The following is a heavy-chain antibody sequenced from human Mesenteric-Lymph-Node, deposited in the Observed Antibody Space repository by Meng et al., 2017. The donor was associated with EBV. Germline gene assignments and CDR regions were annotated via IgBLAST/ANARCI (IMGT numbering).Heavy chain of an antibody. J-gene: IGHJ4*02. D-gene: IGHD1-14*01. V-gene: IGHV1-69*01. Sequence: VRLVQAGPEVKKPGSSVKVSCKASGGSFNTHAINWVRQAPGQGLEWMGGVIPVFGSPFYAQNFQGRVTIAADESTNTVYLHLYSLRSEDTALYYCARGWEITYYFDIWGQGTLVTVSS. CDR1: GGSFNTHA. CDR2: VIPVFGSP. CDR3: ARGWEITYYFDI.